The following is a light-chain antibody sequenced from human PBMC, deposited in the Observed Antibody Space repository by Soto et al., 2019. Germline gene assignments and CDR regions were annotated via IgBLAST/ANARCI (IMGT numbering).Light chain of an antibody. Sequence: EMVIAQSPATMSVSPGERATLFGRAIKSVSSKLAWYQQKPGQAPRLLIYGAATRATGIPARCSGTGSGTGCTLTISSLQSEDFAVYSRHHYNNWPPTLTFGQGTRLDMK. J-gene: IGKJ5*01. CDR3: HHYNNWPPTLT. CDR2: GAA. V-gene: IGKV3-15*01. CDR1: KSVSSK.